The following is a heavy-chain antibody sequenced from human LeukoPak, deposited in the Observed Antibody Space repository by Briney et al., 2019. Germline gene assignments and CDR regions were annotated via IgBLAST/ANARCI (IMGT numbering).Heavy chain of an antibody. CDR1: GFTFSSYA. V-gene: IGHV3-30*14. Sequence: GGSLRLSCAASGFTFSSYAMHWVRQAPGKGLEWVALISYDESNTFYADSVKGRFTISRDNSKNTQYLQMNSLRAEDTAVYYCASANSGYDSRFDYWGQGTLVTVSS. D-gene: IGHD5-12*01. J-gene: IGHJ4*02. CDR3: ASANSGYDSRFDY. CDR2: ISYDESNT.